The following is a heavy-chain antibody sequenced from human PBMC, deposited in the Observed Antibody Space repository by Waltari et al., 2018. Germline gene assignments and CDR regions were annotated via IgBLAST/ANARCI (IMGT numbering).Heavy chain of an antibody. CDR2: IYYSGRT. V-gene: IGHV4-31*03. CDR3: ASFGGYSSSWRKYYYYYYMDV. J-gene: IGHJ6*03. CDR1: GGSISSGGYY. Sequence: QVQLQESGPGLVKPSQTLSLTCTVSGGSISSGGYYWSWIRQHPGKGLEWIGYIYYSGRTYYNPCLKSRVTVAVDTSKNQFSLKVVAVTAADTAVYYCASFGGYSSSWRKYYYYYYMDVWGKGTTVTVSS. D-gene: IGHD6-13*01.